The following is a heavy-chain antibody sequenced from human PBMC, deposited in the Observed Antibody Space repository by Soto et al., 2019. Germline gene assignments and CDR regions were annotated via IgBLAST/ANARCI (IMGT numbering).Heavy chain of an antibody. CDR2: IYYSGST. J-gene: IGHJ5*02. V-gene: IGHV4-31*03. Sequence: QVQLQESGPGLVKPSQTLSLTCTVSGGSISSGGYYWSWIRQHPGKGLEWIGYIYYSGSTYYNPSHKSRVTISVDTSKNPFSLKLSSVTAADTAVYYCARAAHYSSPFRWFDPWGQGTLVTVSS. CDR1: GGSISSGGYY. D-gene: IGHD6-13*01. CDR3: ARAAHYSSPFRWFDP.